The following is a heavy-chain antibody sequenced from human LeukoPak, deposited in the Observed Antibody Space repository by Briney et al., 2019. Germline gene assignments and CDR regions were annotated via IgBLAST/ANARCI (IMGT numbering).Heavy chain of an antibody. CDR1: GFAFSNYG. Sequence: PGGSLRLSCAASGFAFSNYGMNWVREAPGKGLEWVSGTTGSGSTTYYADSVKGRFTISRDNSKNTLYLQMNSPRAEDTAAYYCAKDGNWARFENWGQGTLVTVSS. CDR3: AKDGNWARFEN. D-gene: IGHD7-27*01. V-gene: IGHV3-23*01. J-gene: IGHJ4*02. CDR2: TTGSGSTT.